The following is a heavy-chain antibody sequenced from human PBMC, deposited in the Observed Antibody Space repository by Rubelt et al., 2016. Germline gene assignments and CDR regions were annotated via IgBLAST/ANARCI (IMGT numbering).Heavy chain of an antibody. J-gene: IGHJ3*02. Sequence: FSGYYWSWIRQAPGKGLEWVAVIWYDGSNKYYADSVKGRFTISRDNSKNTLYLQMNSLRAEDTAVYYCARDSTPFLEWFSGLPLDAFGIWGQGTMVTVSS. V-gene: IGHV3-33*01. CDR1: FSGYY. CDR3: ARDSTPFLEWFSGLPLDAFGI. D-gene: IGHD3-3*02. CDR2: IWYDGSNK.